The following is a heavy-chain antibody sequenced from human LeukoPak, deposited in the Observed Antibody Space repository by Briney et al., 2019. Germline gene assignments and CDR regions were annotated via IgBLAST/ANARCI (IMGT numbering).Heavy chain of an antibody. D-gene: IGHD5-18*01. CDR1: GFDLSTYL. CDR3: AKDGGYSYGYSAWDYYYGMDV. Sequence: GSLRLSCAASGFDLSTYLMHWVRQAPGKGLVWVSRINTDGRSTNYADSVKGRFTISRDNAKDTLYLQMNSLRAENTAVYYCAKDGGYSYGYSAWDYYYGMDVWGQGTTVTVSS. CDR2: INTDGRST. J-gene: IGHJ6*02. V-gene: IGHV3-74*01.